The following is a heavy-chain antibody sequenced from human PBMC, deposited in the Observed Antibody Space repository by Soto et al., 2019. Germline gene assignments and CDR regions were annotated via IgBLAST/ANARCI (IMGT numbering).Heavy chain of an antibody. CDR3: ARGPPPPIAVTGYFDY. CDR2: SNFDGSST. D-gene: IGHD6-19*01. CDR1: GFSFSWYW. V-gene: IGHV3-74*01. Sequence: GGSLRLSCAVSGFSFSWYWMHWVRQAPGKGLVWVSRSNFDGSSTSYADSVKGRFTISRDNAKNTLYLQMNSLRVEDTALYYCARGPPPPIAVTGYFDYWGQGIMVTVS. J-gene: IGHJ4*02.